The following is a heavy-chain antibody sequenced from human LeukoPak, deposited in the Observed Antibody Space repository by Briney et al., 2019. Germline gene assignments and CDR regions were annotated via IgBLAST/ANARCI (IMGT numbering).Heavy chain of an antibody. V-gene: IGHV4-59*01. J-gene: IGHJ4*02. CDR2: VHYSGST. CDR3: SRGPLVGGYDY. D-gene: IGHD5-12*01. CDR1: GDSISGYY. Sequence: SETLSLTCTVSGDSISGYYWSWIRQPPGKGLEWIGYVHYSGSTNYNPSLKSRVTISVDTSNNQFSLKLSSVTAADTAVYYCSRGPLVGGYDYWGQGTLVTVSS.